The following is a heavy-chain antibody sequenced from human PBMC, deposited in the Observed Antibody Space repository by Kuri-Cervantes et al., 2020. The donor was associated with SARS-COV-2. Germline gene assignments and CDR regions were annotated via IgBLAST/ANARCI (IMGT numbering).Heavy chain of an antibody. Sequence: GGSLRLSCVASGFTFRTYTMNWVRQAPGKALEWVSSISGSESYKYYADSMKGRFTISRDNAKNSLYLQINSLRGEDTAVYYCVRLVGATNHDAFDIWGQGTMVTVSS. CDR2: ISGSESYK. CDR1: GFTFRTYT. V-gene: IGHV3-21*01. CDR3: VRLVGATNHDAFDI. D-gene: IGHD1-26*01. J-gene: IGHJ3*02.